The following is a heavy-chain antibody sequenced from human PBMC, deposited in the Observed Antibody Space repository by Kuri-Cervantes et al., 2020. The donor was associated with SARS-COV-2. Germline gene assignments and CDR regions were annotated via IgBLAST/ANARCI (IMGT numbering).Heavy chain of an antibody. V-gene: IGHV3-23*01. D-gene: IGHD3-10*01. CDR3: AKDHMAAMVRGPRGYFDY. J-gene: IGHJ4*02. Sequence: LSLTCAASGFTFSSYAMSWVRQAPGKGLEWVSAISGSGGSTYYADSVKGRFTISRDNSKNTLYLQMNSLRAEDTAVYHCAKDHMAAMVRGPRGYFDYWGQGTLVTVSS. CDR1: GFTFSSYA. CDR2: ISGSGGST.